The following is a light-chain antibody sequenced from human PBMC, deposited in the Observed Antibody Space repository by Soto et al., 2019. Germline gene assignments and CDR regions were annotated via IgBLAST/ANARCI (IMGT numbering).Light chain of an antibody. V-gene: IGKV1-5*01. CDR1: QSISSW. CDR2: DAS. J-gene: IGKJ2*01. CDR3: QQYNNYLMYT. Sequence: DIQMTQSPPTLSASVGDRVTITCRASQSISSWLAWYQQKPGKAPKLLIYDASTLESGVPSRFSGSGSGTEFTLTISSLQPDDFATYYCQQYNNYLMYTFGQGTKPEIK.